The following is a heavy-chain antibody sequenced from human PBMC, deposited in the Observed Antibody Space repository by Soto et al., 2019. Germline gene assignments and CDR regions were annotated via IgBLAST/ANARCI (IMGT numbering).Heavy chain of an antibody. CDR2: ISASGKDT. CDR3: ARVHTVAGSAFYCDMDV. CDR1: EINLTSSR. Sequence: PXGSLIISWVSSEINLTSSRMNLVRQAPGKGLEWVASISASGKDTFYRHSVKGRFAISRDNAGTSLSLRMDSLRVEDTAVYHCARVHTVAGSAFYCDMDVWGPGTAVTVSS. D-gene: IGHD3-10*01. V-gene: IGHV3-21*06. J-gene: IGHJ6*02.